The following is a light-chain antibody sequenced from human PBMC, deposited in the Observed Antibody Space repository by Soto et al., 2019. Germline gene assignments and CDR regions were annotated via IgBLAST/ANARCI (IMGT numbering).Light chain of an antibody. J-gene: IGLJ1*01. V-gene: IGLV2-23*01. Sequence: QSALTQPASVSGSPGQSITISCTGASSDVGSYNLFSWYQQHPGKAPKLMIYEGSKRPSGVSNRFSGSKSGNTASLTISGLQAEDEADYYCCSYARSITYVFGTGTKVTVL. CDR1: SSDVGSYNL. CDR2: EGS. CDR3: CSYARSITYV.